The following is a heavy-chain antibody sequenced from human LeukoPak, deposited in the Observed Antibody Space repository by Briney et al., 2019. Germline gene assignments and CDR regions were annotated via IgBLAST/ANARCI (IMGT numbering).Heavy chain of an antibody. CDR3: ARGSGSYPRPNWFDP. D-gene: IGHD1-26*01. CDR2: MSPNSGNT. CDR1: GYTFTSYD. J-gene: IGHJ5*02. Sequence: GASVTVSYTASGYTFTSYDINWVRQATGHGLEWMGWMSPNSGNTGYAQKFQGRVTMTRNTSITTAYMELSSLRSEDTAVYYCARGSGSYPRPNWFDPWGQGTLVTVSS. V-gene: IGHV1-8*01.